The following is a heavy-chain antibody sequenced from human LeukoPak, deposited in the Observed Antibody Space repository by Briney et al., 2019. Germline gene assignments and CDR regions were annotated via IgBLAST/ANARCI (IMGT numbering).Heavy chain of an antibody. V-gene: IGHV4-39*01. Sequence: SETLSLTCTVSGGSISSNYYWGWIRQPSGKGLEWIGNIHYTGSTYYNPSLKSRVTISVDTSKNQFSLKLSSVTAADTAVYYCARLRFSKLDYWGQGTLVTVSS. CDR3: ARLRFSKLDY. J-gene: IGHJ4*02. CDR1: GGSISSNYY. D-gene: IGHD3-10*01. CDR2: IHYTGST.